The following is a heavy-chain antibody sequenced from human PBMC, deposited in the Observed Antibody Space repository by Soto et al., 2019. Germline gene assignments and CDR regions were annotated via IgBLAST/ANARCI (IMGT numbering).Heavy chain of an antibody. Sequence: QVQLVESGGGVVQPGRSLRLSCAASGFTFSSYGMHWVRQAPGKGLEWVAVISYDGSNKYYADSVKGRFTISRDNSKNTLYLQMNSLRAEDTAVYYCAKATGETDYCYGMDVWGQGTTVTVSS. J-gene: IGHJ6*02. V-gene: IGHV3-30*18. D-gene: IGHD3-9*01. CDR2: ISYDGSNK. CDR3: AKATGETDYCYGMDV. CDR1: GFTFSSYG.